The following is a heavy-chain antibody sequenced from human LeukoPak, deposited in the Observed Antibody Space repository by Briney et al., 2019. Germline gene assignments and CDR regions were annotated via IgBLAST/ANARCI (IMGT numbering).Heavy chain of an antibody. CDR3: ARGAYGDYVYGDYFDY. D-gene: IGHD4-17*01. J-gene: IGHJ4*02. V-gene: IGHV4-30-2*06. Sequence: SETLSLTCTVSGGSMSGYYWSWIRQSPGKGPEWIGYSYHGGSTFYNPSLKSRVTISVDRSRNQFPLKLTSATAADTAMYYCARGAYGDYVYGDYFDYWGQGALVTVSS. CDR2: SYHGGST. CDR1: GGSMSGYY.